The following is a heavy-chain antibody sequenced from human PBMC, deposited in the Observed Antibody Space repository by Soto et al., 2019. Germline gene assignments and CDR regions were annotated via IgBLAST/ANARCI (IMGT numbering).Heavy chain of an antibody. D-gene: IGHD6-19*01. CDR3: AKRAVAGYFDY. Sequence: PGGSLRLSCAASGFTFSSYGMHWVRQAPGKGLEWVAVISYDGSNKYYADSVKGRFTISRDNSKNTLYLQMNSLRAEDTAVYYCAKRAVAGYFDYWGQGTLGTVS. J-gene: IGHJ4*02. CDR1: GFTFSSYG. V-gene: IGHV3-30*18. CDR2: ISYDGSNK.